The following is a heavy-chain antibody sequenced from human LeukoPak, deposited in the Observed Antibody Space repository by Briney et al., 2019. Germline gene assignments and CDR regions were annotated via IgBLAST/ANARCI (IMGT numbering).Heavy chain of an antibody. CDR3: ARENGTAVAGTRGAFDI. CDR1: GFTFSDHY. CDR2: TRNKANSYTT. V-gene: IGHV3-72*01. D-gene: IGHD6-19*01. Sequence: GGSLRLSCAASGFTFSDHYMDWVRQAPGKGLEWVGRTRNKANSYTTEYAASVKGRFTISRDDSKNSLYLQMNSLKTEDTAVYYCARENGTAVAGTRGAFDIWGQGTMVTVSS. J-gene: IGHJ3*02.